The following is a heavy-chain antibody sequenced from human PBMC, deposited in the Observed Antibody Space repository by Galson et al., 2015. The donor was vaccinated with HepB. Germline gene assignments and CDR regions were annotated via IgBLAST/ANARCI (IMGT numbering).Heavy chain of an antibody. CDR2: ISSSSSTI. J-gene: IGHJ6*02. D-gene: IGHD1-26*01. V-gene: IGHV3-48*02. CDR1: GFTFSSYS. CDR3: ATGIVGATRGGMDV. Sequence: SLRLSCAASGFTFSSYSMNWVRQAPGKGLEWVSYISSSSSTIYYADSVKGRFTISRDNAKNSLYLQMNSQRDEDTAVYYCATGIVGATRGGMDVWGQGTTVTVSS.